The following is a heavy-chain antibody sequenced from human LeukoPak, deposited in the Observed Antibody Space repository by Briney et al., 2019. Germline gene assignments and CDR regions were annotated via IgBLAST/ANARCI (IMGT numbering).Heavy chain of an antibody. Sequence: KASETLSLTCTVSGGSISSSSYYWGWIRQPPGKGLEWIGSIYYSGSTYYNPSLKSRVTISVDTSKNQFSLKLSSVTAADTAVYYCARQPGYDFWSGQNWFDPWGQGTLVTVSS. V-gene: IGHV4-39*01. CDR2: IYYSGST. D-gene: IGHD3-3*01. J-gene: IGHJ5*02. CDR1: GGSISSSSYY. CDR3: ARQPGYDFWSGQNWFDP.